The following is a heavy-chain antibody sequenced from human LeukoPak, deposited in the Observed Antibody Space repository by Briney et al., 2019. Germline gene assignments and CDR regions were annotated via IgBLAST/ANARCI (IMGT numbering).Heavy chain of an antibody. V-gene: IGHV5-51*01. Sequence: GESLKISCKISGYRLTNNWIGWVRQMPGKGLEWMGIIYPGDSDTRYSPSFQGQVTISADKSISTAYLQWSSLKASDTAMYYCARAITSSGYCSGGSCYSRVYYYYYMDVWGKGTTVTVSS. CDR1: GYRLTNNW. J-gene: IGHJ6*03. CDR2: IYPGDSDT. CDR3: ARAITSSGYCSGGSCYSRVYYYYYMDV. D-gene: IGHD2-15*01.